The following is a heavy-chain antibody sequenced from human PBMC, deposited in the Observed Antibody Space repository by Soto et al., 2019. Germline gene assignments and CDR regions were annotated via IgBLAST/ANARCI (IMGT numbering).Heavy chain of an antibody. CDR1: GGSISSSSYY. V-gene: IGHV4-39*01. Sequence: TSETLSLTCTVSGGSISSSSYYWGWIRQPPGKGLEWIGSIYYSGSTYYNPSLKSRVTISVDTSKNQFSLKLSSVTAADTAVYYCARRGGYDILTGYLGGWFDPWGQGTLVTVSS. J-gene: IGHJ5*02. D-gene: IGHD3-9*01. CDR2: IYYSGST. CDR3: ARRGGYDILTGYLGGWFDP.